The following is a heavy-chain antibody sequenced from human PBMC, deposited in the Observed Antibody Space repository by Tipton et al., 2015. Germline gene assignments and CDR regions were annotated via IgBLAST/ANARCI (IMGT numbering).Heavy chain of an antibody. Sequence: TLSLTCSVSGDSITRSNGGSGAARPQGKGRGGIGETHHGGSTNYNPSLKSRVTMSVDTSKNQFSLHLSSVTAADTAVYYCAREVWYYDSSGYDYWGQGTLVTVSS. D-gene: IGHD3-22*01. V-gene: IGHV4-4*02. J-gene: IGHJ4*02. CDR3: AREVWYYDSSGYDY. CDR2: THHGGST. CDR1: GDSITRSNG.